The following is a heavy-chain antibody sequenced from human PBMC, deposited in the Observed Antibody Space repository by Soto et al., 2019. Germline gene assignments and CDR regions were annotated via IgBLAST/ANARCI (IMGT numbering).Heavy chain of an antibody. D-gene: IGHD3-3*01. CDR3: ARDMNVLRFWELLLGDAFDI. CDR2: ISYDGSNK. Sequence: QVQLVESGGGVVQPGRSLRLSCAASGFTFSSYAMHWVRQAPGKGLEWVAVISYDGSNKYYADSVKGRFTISRDNSKNTLYLQMNSLRAEDTAVYYCARDMNVLRFWELLLGDAFDIWGQGTMVTVSS. V-gene: IGHV3-30-3*01. CDR1: GFTFSSYA. J-gene: IGHJ3*02.